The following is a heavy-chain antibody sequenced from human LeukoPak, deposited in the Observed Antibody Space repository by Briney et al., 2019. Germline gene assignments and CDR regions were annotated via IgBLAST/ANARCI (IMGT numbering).Heavy chain of an antibody. CDR3: AKDLVGRGYSYGYVCWFDP. CDR1: GFTFSSYA. Sequence: PGGSLRLSCAASGFTFSSYAMSWVRQAPGKGLEWVSAISGSGGSTYYADSVKGRFTISRDNSKNTLYLQMNSLRAEDTAVYYCAKDLVGRGYSYGYVCWFDPWGQGTLVTVSS. CDR2: ISGSGGST. J-gene: IGHJ5*02. V-gene: IGHV3-23*01. D-gene: IGHD5-18*01.